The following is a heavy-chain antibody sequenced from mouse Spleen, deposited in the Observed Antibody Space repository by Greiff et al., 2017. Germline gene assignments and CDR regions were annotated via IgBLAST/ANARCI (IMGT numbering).Heavy chain of an antibody. J-gene: IGHJ2*01. Sequence: QVQLQQPGAELVKPGASVKLSCKASGYTFTSYWMHWVKQRPGQGLEWIGMIHPNSGSTNYNEKFKSKATLTVDKSSSTAYMQLSSLTSEDSAVYYCARRGQLGLQYFDYWGQGTTLTVSS. CDR1: GYTFTSYW. CDR2: IHPNSGST. CDR3: ARRGQLGLQYFDY. D-gene: IGHD3-2*01. V-gene: IGHV1-64*01.